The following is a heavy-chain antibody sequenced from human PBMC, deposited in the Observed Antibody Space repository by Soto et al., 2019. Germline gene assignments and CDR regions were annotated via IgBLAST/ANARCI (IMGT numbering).Heavy chain of an antibody. V-gene: IGHV1-2*02. CDR2: INPNSGGT. J-gene: IGHJ6*02. CDR3: ARDSRIYDILTGQKGYYYGMDV. CDR1: GYTFTGYY. D-gene: IGHD3-9*01. Sequence: GASVKVSCKASGYTFTGYYMHWVRQAPGQELEWMGWINPNSGGTNYAQKFQGRVTMTRDTPISTAYMELSRLRSDDTAVYYCARDSRIYDILTGQKGYYYGMDVWGQGTTVTVSS.